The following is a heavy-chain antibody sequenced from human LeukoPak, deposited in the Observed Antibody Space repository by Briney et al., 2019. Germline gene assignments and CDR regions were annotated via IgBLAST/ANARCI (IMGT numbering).Heavy chain of an antibody. V-gene: IGHV4-59*01. CDR3: ARGPGTIFGVERGFDP. J-gene: IGHJ5*02. CDR1: AGSISSYY. Sequence: SETLSLTCTVTAGSISSYYWSWIRQPPGKGLEWIGYIYYSGSTNYNPSLKSRVTISVDTSKNQFSLKLSSVTAADTAVYYCARGPGTIFGVERGFDPWGQGTLVTVSS. D-gene: IGHD3-3*01. CDR2: IYYSGST.